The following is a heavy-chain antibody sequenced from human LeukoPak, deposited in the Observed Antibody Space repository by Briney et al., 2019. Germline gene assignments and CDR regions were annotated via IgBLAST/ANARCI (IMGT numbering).Heavy chain of an antibody. CDR2: IYYSGST. CDR3: ARDPFWGAGYFDY. V-gene: IGHV4-59*01. Sequence: SETLSLTCTVSGGSISSYYWSWIRQPPGKGLEWIGYIYYSGSTNYNPSLKSRVTISVDTSKNQFSLKLSSVTAADTAVYYCARDPFWGAGYFDYWGQGTLVTVSS. J-gene: IGHJ4*02. CDR1: GGSISSYY. D-gene: IGHD7-27*01.